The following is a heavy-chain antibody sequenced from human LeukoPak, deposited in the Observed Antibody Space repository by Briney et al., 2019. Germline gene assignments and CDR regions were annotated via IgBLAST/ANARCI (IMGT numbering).Heavy chain of an antibody. CDR1: GFTFSSYA. J-gene: IGHJ4*02. V-gene: IGHV3-74*01. CDR3: ARDGYSFGHDFDY. D-gene: IGHD5-18*01. Sequence: GGSLRLSCAASGFTFSSYAMSWVRQAPGKGLVWVSRIKGDGSSTSYADSVKGRFTISRDNAKNTLYLQMNSLRAEDTAVYYCARDGYSFGHDFDYWGQGTLVTVSS. CDR2: IKGDGSST.